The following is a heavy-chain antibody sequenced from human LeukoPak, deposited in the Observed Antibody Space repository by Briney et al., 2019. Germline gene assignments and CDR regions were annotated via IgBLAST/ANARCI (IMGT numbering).Heavy chain of an antibody. CDR1: GFTFSSYE. Sequence: GGSLRLSCAASGFTFSSYEMNWVRQAPGKGLEWVSYISRSGSTIYYADSVKGRFTISRDNAKNSLYLQMNSLRAEDTAVYYCARDGFRDGHPPDYMDVWGKGTTVTVSS. D-gene: IGHD5-24*01. J-gene: IGHJ6*03. CDR2: ISRSGSTI. V-gene: IGHV3-48*03. CDR3: ARDGFRDGHPPDYMDV.